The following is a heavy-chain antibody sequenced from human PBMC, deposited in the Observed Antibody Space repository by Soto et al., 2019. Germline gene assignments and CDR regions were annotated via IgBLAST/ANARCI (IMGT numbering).Heavy chain of an antibody. V-gene: IGHV3-7*01. CDR3: ARDNWNYVSAFDI. J-gene: IGHJ3*02. CDR1: GFTFGSYS. CDR2: IKFDGSAK. Sequence: GGSLRLSCAASGFTFGSYSMSWIRQAPGKGLEWVASIKFDGSAKYYVDSVKGRFTISRDDAKDSLYLQMSSLRAEDTAVYYCARDNWNYVSAFDIWGQGTMVTVSS. D-gene: IGHD1-7*01.